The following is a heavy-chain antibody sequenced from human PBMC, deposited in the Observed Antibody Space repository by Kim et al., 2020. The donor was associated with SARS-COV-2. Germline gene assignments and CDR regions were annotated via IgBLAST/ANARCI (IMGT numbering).Heavy chain of an antibody. D-gene: IGHD6-13*01. CDR1: GFTFSSYA. V-gene: IGHV3-23*01. Sequence: GGSLRLSCAASGFTFSSYAMSWVRQAPGKGLEWVSAISGSGGSTYYADSVKGRFTISRDNSKNTLYLQMNSLRAEDTAVYYCAKDYHIAAAGSDWFDPWGQGTLVTVSS. CDR3: AKDYHIAAAGSDWFDP. J-gene: IGHJ5*02. CDR2: ISGSGGST.